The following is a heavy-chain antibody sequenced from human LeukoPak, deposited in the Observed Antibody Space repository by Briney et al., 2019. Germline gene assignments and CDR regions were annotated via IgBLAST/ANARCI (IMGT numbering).Heavy chain of an antibody. CDR2: IFYSGST. CDR3: ARALYYYDSSGPLPLK. Sequence: PSETLSLTCTVSGGSISSYYWSWIRQPPGKGLEWIGYIFYSGSTNYNPSLKGRVTISVDTSKNQFSLNLSSVTAADTAVYYSARALYYYDSSGPLPLKWGQGTLVTVSS. J-gene: IGHJ4*02. D-gene: IGHD3-22*01. CDR1: GGSISSYY. V-gene: IGHV4-59*01.